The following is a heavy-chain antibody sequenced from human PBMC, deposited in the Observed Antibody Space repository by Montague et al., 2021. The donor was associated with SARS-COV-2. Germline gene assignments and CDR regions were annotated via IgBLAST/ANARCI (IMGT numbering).Heavy chain of an antibody. D-gene: IGHD3-10*01. CDR1: GCSISRYF. CDR3: ASGRYPSGSYYNRYYYGLNN. V-gene: IGHV4-34*01. CDR2: VYLSANT. Sequence: SETLSLTCAVYGCSISRYFFPWTRYPPGTGLEWVGLVYLSANTISNPSPVSPVTVSVDTSKNQISLKMTSVSAAATATYYCASGRYPSGSYYNRYYYGLNNSGTGSLVIVAS. J-gene: IGHJ6*04.